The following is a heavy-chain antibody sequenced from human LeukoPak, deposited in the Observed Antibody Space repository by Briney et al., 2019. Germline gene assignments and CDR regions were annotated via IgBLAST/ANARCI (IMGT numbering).Heavy chain of an antibody. Sequence: GASVKVSCRVSGDTLTEISIHWVRQTPRKGLEWMGGLHPEDREVIYAQKFQGRVTMTEDSSTDTAYMDLRSLRSEDTAVYYCATAEQLVWGQGTLVTVSP. V-gene: IGHV1-24*01. CDR2: LHPEDREV. CDR1: GDTLTEIS. D-gene: IGHD6-6*01. CDR3: ATAEQLV. J-gene: IGHJ4*02.